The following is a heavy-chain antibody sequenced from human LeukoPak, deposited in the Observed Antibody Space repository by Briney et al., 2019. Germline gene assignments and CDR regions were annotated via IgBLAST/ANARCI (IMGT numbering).Heavy chain of an antibody. J-gene: IGHJ4*02. V-gene: IGHV4-39*07. CDR3: ARGRVRDGFFAYYDS. D-gene: IGHD5-24*01. CDR1: GGSISSSSYY. CDR2: IYYSGST. Sequence: PSETLSLTCTVSGGSISSSSYYWGWIRQPPGKGLEWIGSIYYSGSTSYNPSLKSGVTISVDSIKNQFSLRLTSVTAADTAVYYCARGRVRDGFFAYYDSWGQGTLVTVSS.